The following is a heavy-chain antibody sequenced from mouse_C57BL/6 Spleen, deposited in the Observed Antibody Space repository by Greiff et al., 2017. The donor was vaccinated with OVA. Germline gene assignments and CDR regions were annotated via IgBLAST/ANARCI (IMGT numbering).Heavy chain of an antibody. CDR2: IYPRSGNT. V-gene: IGHV1-81*01. CDR1: GYTFTSYG. J-gene: IGHJ2*01. D-gene: IGHD2-4*01. CDR3: ARRDDYDVGYYFDY. Sequence: QVQLQQSGAELARPGASVKLSCKASGYTFTSYGISWVKQRTGQGLEWIGEIYPRSGNTYYNEKCKGKATLTADKSSSTAYMELRSPTSEDSAVYFCARRDDYDVGYYFDYWGQGTTLTVSS.